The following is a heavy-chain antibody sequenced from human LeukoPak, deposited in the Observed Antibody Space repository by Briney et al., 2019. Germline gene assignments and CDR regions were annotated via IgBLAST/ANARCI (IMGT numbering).Heavy chain of an antibody. V-gene: IGHV3-23*01. J-gene: IGHJ2*01. CDR2: IAGSGRHT. Sequence: GGSLRLSCAASGFTFSSYAMSWVRQAPGKGLEWVSSIAGSGRHTYYADSVKGRFTISRDNSKNTLYLQMNSLRAEDTAVYYCARNPYDNSGYKAPYWHFDLWGRGTLVTVSS. CDR1: GFTFSSYA. CDR3: ARNPYDNSGYKAPYWHFDL. D-gene: IGHD3-22*01.